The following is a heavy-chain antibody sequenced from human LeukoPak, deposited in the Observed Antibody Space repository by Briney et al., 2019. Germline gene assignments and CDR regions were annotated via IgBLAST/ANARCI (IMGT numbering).Heavy chain of an antibody. V-gene: IGHV3-48*03. CDR3: ARSGHSNGWYYFDY. CDR1: GFTFSSHE. CDR2: ISSSSSTT. Sequence: PGGSLRLSCAASGFTFSSHEMIWVRQAPGKGLEWVSYISSSSSTTFYADSVKGRFTISRNNAENSLYLQMNSLRAEDTAVYYCARSGHSNGWYYFDYWGLGALVTVSS. D-gene: IGHD6-19*01. J-gene: IGHJ4*02.